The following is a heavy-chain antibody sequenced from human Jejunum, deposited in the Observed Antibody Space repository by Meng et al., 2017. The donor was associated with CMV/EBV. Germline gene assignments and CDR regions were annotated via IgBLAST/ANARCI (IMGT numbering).Heavy chain of an antibody. CDR3: AKVLNPPRMRFSYYGMDV. J-gene: IGHJ6*02. V-gene: IGHV3-30*02. CDR1: YG. Sequence: YGMFRVRQAPGKGLEWVSYIRYDENYKYHSDSVKGRFTISRDNSKNTLYLQINSLRADDTAVYYCAKVLNPPRMRFSYYGMDVWGQGTTVTVSS. D-gene: IGHD3-10*01. CDR2: IRYDENYK.